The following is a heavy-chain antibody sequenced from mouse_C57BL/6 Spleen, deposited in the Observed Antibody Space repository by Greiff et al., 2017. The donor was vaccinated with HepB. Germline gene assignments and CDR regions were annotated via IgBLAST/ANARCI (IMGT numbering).Heavy chain of an antibody. V-gene: IGHV1-52*01. D-gene: IGHD2-5*01. J-gene: IGHJ2*01. CDR3: ARVSYYSNYGDFDY. Sequence: QVQLQQPGAELVRPGSSVKLSCTASGYSFTSYWMHWVKQRPIQGLEWIGNIDPSDSETHYNQKFKDKATLTVDKSSSTAYMQLSSLTSEDSAVYYCARVSYYSNYGDFDYWGQGTTLTVSS. CDR2: IDPSDSET. CDR1: GYSFTSYW.